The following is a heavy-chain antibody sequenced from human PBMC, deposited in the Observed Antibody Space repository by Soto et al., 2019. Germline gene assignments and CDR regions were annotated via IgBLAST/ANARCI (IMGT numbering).Heavy chain of an antibody. D-gene: IGHD4-4*01. J-gene: IGHJ6*02. CDR3: AKELQRGMDV. V-gene: IGHV1-2*02. CDR1: GYTFSVYH. Sequence: QVHLVQSGAEVTQPGASVKVSCKASGYTFSVYHMHWVRQAPGKGLEWMGWVHPNSGGTNYAQSFAGRVTNTRDTSINTAYMEPSRLTTDDTAVYYCAKELQRGMDVWGQGNTVSVSS. CDR2: VHPNSGGT.